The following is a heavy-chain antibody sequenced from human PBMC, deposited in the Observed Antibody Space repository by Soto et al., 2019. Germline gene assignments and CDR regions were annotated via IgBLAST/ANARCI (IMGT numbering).Heavy chain of an antibody. J-gene: IGHJ6*02. CDR2: INPNSGGT. CDR1: GYTFTGYY. CDR3: AREWRAYYYYYYGMDV. V-gene: IGHV1-2*02. Sequence: WASVKVSCKASGYTFTGYYMHWVRQAPGQGLEWMGWINPNSGGTNYAQKFQGRVTMTRDTSISTAYMELSRLRSDDTAVYYCAREWRAYYYYYYGMDVWGQGXTVTVYS. D-gene: IGHD3-3*01.